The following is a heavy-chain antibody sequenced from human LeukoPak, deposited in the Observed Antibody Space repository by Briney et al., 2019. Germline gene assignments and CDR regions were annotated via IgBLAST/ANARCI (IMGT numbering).Heavy chain of an antibody. CDR1: GFTFSGSA. V-gene: IGHV3-73*01. D-gene: IGHD1-26*01. Sequence: GGSLRLSCAASGFTFSGSAMHWVRQASGKGLEWVGRIRSKANSYATAYAASVKGRFTISRDDSKNTTYLQMNSLKTEATAVYYCTRGSGSYSGYYYGMDVWGQGTTVTVSS. CDR3: TRGSGSYSGYYYGMDV. CDR2: IRSKANSYAT. J-gene: IGHJ6*02.